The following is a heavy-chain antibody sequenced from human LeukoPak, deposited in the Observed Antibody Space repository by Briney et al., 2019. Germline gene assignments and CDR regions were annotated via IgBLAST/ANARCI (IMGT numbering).Heavy chain of an antibody. CDR2: ISGSGGST. J-gene: IGHJ4*02. V-gene: IGHV3-23*01. D-gene: IGHD2-15*01. Sequence: GGSLRLSCAASGFTFSNYAMSWVRQAPGRGLEWVSRISGSGGSTYYADSVKGRFTISRDNSKSTLYLQMNSLRAEDTAIYYCAKTPGDCTGGTCYSFDYWGQGSLVTVSS. CDR3: AKTPGDCTGGTCYSFDY. CDR1: GFTFSNYA.